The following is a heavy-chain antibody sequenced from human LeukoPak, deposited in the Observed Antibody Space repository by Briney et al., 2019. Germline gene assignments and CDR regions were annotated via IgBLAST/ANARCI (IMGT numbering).Heavy chain of an antibody. CDR2: IYHSRST. Sequence: SETLSLTCAVSGGSISSSNWWSWVRQPPGKGLEWIGEIYHSRSTNYNPSLKSRVTISVDKSKNQFSLKLSSVTAADTAVYYCARDADMSSWRGEYFQHWGQGTLVTVSS. J-gene: IGHJ1*01. CDR3: ARDADMSSWRGEYFQH. V-gene: IGHV4-4*02. D-gene: IGHD6-13*01. CDR1: GGSISSSNW.